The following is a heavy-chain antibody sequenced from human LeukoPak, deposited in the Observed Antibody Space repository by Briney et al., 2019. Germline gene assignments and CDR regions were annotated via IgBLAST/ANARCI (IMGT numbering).Heavy chain of an antibody. Sequence: GGSLRLSCAASGFTFSDYYMSWIRQAPGKGLEWVSYISSSGSTIYYADSVKSRFTISRDNAKNSLYLQMNSLRAEDTAVYYCARGTTVVTPGYFQHWGQGTLVTVSS. J-gene: IGHJ1*01. CDR3: ARGTTVVTPGYFQH. CDR1: GFTFSDYY. V-gene: IGHV3-11*01. D-gene: IGHD4-23*01. CDR2: ISSSGSTI.